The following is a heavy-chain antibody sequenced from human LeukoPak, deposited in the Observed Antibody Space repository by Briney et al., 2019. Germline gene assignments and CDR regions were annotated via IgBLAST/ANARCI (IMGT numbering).Heavy chain of an antibody. V-gene: IGHV3-74*01. CDR3: ARGSVVPAASDY. Sequence: GGSLRLSCAASGFTFSSYWMHWVRQAPGKGLVWVSRINSDGSSTSYADSVKGRFTISRDNAKNTLCLQMNSLRAEDTAVHYCARGSVVPAASDYWGQGTLATVSS. J-gene: IGHJ4*02. D-gene: IGHD2-2*01. CDR2: INSDGSST. CDR1: GFTFSSYW.